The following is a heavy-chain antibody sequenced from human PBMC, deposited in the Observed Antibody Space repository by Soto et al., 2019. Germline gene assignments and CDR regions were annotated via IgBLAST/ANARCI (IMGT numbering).Heavy chain of an antibody. V-gene: IGHV1-3*01. J-gene: IGHJ4*02. D-gene: IGHD3-16*02. CDR3: ARDQGGTYYDYVWGSYRPASFDY. CDR1: GYTFTSYA. CDR2: INAGNGNT. Sequence: QVQLVQSGAEVKKPGASVKVSCKASGYTFTSYAMHWVRQAPGQRLEWMGWINAGNGNTKYSQKVKGRVTITSDTSASTAYIELSSLRSEDTAVYYCARDQGGTYYDYVWGSYRPASFDYWGQGTLVTVSS.